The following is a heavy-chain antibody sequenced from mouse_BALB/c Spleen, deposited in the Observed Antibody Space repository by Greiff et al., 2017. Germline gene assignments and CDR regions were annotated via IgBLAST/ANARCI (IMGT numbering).Heavy chain of an antibody. Sequence: EVKVVESGGGLVQPGGSRKLSCAASGFTFSSFGMHWVRQAPEKGLEWVAYISSGSSTIYYADTVKGRFTISRDNPKNTLFLQMTSLRSEDTAMYYCAREEDGNYLYAMDYWGQGTSVTVSS. V-gene: IGHV5-17*02. CDR2: ISSGSSTI. CDR1: GFTFSSFG. CDR3: AREEDGNYLYAMDY. D-gene: IGHD2-1*01. J-gene: IGHJ4*01.